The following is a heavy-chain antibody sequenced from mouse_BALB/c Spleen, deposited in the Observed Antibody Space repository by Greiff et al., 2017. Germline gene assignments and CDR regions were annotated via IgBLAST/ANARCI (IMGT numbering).Heavy chain of an antibody. V-gene: IGHV1S81*02. CDR2: INPSNGGT. Sequence: VQLQQPGAELVRPGDSVKLSCKASGYTFTSYWIHWIKQRPEQALERIGEINPSNGGTNYNEKFNSKPTLTVDKTSSTAYMQLSSLTSEDSAVYYCGHYGNGYGGQGTAAT. CDR3: GHYGNGY. CDR1: GYTFTSYW. J-gene: IGHJ4*01.